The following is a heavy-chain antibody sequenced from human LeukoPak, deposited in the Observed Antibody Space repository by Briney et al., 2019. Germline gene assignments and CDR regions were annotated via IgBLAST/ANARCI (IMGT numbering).Heavy chain of an antibody. CDR3: AKERVSYYLHWYFDL. CDR2: ITASGGNT. D-gene: IGHD2-21*01. V-gene: IGHV3-23*01. Sequence: GGSLRLSCAASGFTFSSYAMGWVRQAPGKGLEWVSAITASGGNTYYAGSVKGRFTISRDNSKNTLYLQMNSLRAEDTAVYYCAKERVSYYLHWYFDLWGRGTLVTVSS. CDR1: GFTFSSYA. J-gene: IGHJ2*01.